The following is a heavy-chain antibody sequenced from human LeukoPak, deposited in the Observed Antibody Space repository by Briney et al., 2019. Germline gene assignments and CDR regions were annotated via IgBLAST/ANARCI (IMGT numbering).Heavy chain of an antibody. D-gene: IGHD6-13*01. CDR1: GFTFSDYY. CDR2: ISSSGSSV. V-gene: IGHV3-11*01. Sequence: GGSLRLSCAAFGFTFSDYYMTWICQAPGKGLEWISYISSSGSSVYYADSVKGRFTISRDNAKNSLYLQMNSLRAEDTAVYYCARGSAAVTGSFDYWGQGTLVTVSS. CDR3: ARGSAAVTGSFDY. J-gene: IGHJ4*02.